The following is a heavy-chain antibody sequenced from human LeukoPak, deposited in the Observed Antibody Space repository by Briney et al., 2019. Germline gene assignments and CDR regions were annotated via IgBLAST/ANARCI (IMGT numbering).Heavy chain of an antibody. V-gene: IGHV4-59*01. CDR2: IYDSGST. CDR3: ARVGGTNYYYYGMDV. D-gene: IGHD1-1*01. CDR1: GGSISSYY. Sequence: SETLSLTCTVSGGSISSYYWSWIRQPPGKGLEWIGYIYDSGSTNYNPSLKSRVTISVDTSKNQYSLKLSSVTAADTAVYYCARVGGTNYYYYGMDVWGQGTTVTVSS. J-gene: IGHJ6*02.